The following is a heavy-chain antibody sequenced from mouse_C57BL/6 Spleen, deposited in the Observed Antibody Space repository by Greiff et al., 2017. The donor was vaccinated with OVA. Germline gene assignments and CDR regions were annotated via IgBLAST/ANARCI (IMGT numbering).Heavy chain of an antibody. CDR1: GFSLSTFGMG. Sequence: QVTLKVSGPGILQPSQTLSLTCSFSGFSLSTFGMGVGWIRQPSGKGLEWLAHIWWDDDKYYNPALKRRLTISKDTSKNQVFLKIANVDTADTATYYCARIAVNYYGSSHYYAMDYWGQGTSVTVSS. J-gene: IGHJ4*01. CDR3: ARIAVNYYGSSHYYAMDY. CDR2: IWWDDDK. V-gene: IGHV8-8*01. D-gene: IGHD1-1*01.